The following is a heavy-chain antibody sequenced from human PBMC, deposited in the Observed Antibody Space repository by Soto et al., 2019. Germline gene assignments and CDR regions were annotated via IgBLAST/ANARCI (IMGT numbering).Heavy chain of an antibody. CDR1: GGTFSSYA. Sequence: SVKVSCKACGGTFSSYAISWVRQAPGQGLEWMGGIIPIFGTANYAQKFQGRVTITADKSTSTAYMELSSLRSEDTAVYYCARSAYDYSNYGLEYLGQGTLVSVSS. CDR3: ARSAYDYSNYGLEY. CDR2: IIPIFGTA. J-gene: IGHJ4*02. D-gene: IGHD4-4*01. V-gene: IGHV1-69*06.